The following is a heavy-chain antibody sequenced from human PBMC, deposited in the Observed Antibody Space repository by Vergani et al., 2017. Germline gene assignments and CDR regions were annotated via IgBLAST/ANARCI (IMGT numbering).Heavy chain of an antibody. CDR3: AKHSRDWGIDY. J-gene: IGHJ4*02. CDR2: LQFDGSNT. D-gene: IGHD3-16*01. Sequence: QVQLVESGGGVVQRGGSLRLSCATSGFTLSNYDMQWIRQGPGKGLEFVAFLQFDGSNTYYADSVKGRFTLSRDFSKNTLYLQMNSLRTDDTATYYCAKHSRDWGIDYWGQGTQVIVSS. V-gene: IGHV3-30*02. CDR1: GFTLSNYD.